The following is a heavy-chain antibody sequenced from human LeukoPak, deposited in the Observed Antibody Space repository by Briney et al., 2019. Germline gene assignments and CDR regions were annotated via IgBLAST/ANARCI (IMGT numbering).Heavy chain of an antibody. CDR2: INPNSGGT. Sequence: GASVKVSCKASGNTFTGYYMHWVRQAPGQGLEWMGWINPNSGGTNYAQRFEGRVIMTRDTSISTAYMELSRLRSDDTAVYYCARAVVPPATWFDPWGQGTLVTVSS. CDR3: ARAVVPPATWFDP. V-gene: IGHV1-2*02. J-gene: IGHJ5*02. D-gene: IGHD4-23*01. CDR1: GNTFTGYY.